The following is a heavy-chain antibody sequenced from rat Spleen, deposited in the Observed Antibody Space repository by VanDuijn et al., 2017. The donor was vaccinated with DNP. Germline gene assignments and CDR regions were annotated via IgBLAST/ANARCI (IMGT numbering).Heavy chain of an antibody. CDR2: MWTGGGS. V-gene: IGHV2-43*01. CDR1: GFSLTSFH. CDR3: ARYSTSFVMDV. J-gene: IGHJ2*01. D-gene: IGHD1-2*01. Sequence: QVQLKESGPGLVQPSQTLSLACTVSGFSLTSFHVSWVRQPPGKGLEWMGVMWTGGGSAFNSLLKSRLSIGRDTSKSQVFLKMNSLQTEDTATYYCARYSTSFVMDVWGQGVMVTVSS.